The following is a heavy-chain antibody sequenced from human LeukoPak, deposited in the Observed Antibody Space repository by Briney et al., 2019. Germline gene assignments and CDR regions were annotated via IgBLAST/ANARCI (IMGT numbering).Heavy chain of an antibody. CDR1: GFTFSNYA. D-gene: IGHD5-24*01. V-gene: IGHV3-7*01. CDR3: ARGRWLTGMDV. CDR2: IGQDGGAK. J-gene: IGHJ6*02. Sequence: GGSLRLSCAASGFTFSNYAFVWVCQAPGKGLEWVANIGQDGGAKFYVGSVKGRFTISRDNAKNSLYLQMNSLRDDDTAVFYCARGRWLTGMDVWGQGTAVTVSS.